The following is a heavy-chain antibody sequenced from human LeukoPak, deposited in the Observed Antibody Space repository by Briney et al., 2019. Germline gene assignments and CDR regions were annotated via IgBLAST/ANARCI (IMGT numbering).Heavy chain of an antibody. J-gene: IGHJ4*02. V-gene: IGHV3-23*01. CDR2: ISGSAGGT. D-gene: IGHD3-10*01. Sequence: GGSLRPSCVVSGITLSNYAINWVRQAPGKGLEWVSGISGSAGGTKYADSVKGRFTISRDNSLNTVYLQMNSLRAEDTAVYFCAKRGIVIRGVLIMGFHKEAYYFDSWGQGILVTVSS. CDR1: GITLSNYA. CDR3: AKRGIVIRGVLIMGFHKEAYYFDS.